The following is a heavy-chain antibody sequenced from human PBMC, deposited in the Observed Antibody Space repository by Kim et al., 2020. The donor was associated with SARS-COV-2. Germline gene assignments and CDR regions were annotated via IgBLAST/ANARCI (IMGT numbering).Heavy chain of an antibody. V-gene: IGHV3-48*03. D-gene: IGHD3-22*01. CDR1: GFTFSSYE. CDR2: ISSSGSTI. CDR3: ARGFWQLFYDSTGAFDI. J-gene: IGHJ3*02. Sequence: GGSLRLSCAASGFTFSSYEMNWVRQAPGKGLEWVSYISSSGSTIYYADSVKGRFTISRDNAKNSLYLQMNSLRAEDTAVYYCARGFWQLFYDSTGAFDIWGQGTMVTVSS.